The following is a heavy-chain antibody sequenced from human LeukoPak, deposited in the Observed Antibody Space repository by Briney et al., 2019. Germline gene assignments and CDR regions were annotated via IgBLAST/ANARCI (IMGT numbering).Heavy chain of an antibody. CDR1: GGSISSYY. D-gene: IGHD6-19*01. CDR2: IYTSGST. CDR3: ARHSGKAVAEFDP. Sequence: SETLSLTCTVSGGSISSYYWSWIRQPPGKGLEWIGYIYTSGSTNYNPSLKSRVTISVDTSKNQFSLKLSSVTAADTAVYYCARHSGKAVAEFDPWGQGTLVTVSS. V-gene: IGHV4-4*09. J-gene: IGHJ5*02.